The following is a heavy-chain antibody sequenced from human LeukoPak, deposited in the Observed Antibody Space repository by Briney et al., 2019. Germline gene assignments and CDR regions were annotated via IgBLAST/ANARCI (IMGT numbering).Heavy chain of an antibody. CDR1: GYTFTSYA. Sequence: ASVKVSCKASGYTFTSYAMNWVRQAPGQGLEWMGWINTNTGNPTYAQGFTGRFVFSLDTSVSTAYLQISSLKAEDTAVYYCARGEYQLLWEIFPMDVWGKGTTVTVSS. CDR3: ARGEYQLLWEIFPMDV. D-gene: IGHD2-2*01. J-gene: IGHJ6*04. V-gene: IGHV7-4-1*02. CDR2: INTNTGNP.